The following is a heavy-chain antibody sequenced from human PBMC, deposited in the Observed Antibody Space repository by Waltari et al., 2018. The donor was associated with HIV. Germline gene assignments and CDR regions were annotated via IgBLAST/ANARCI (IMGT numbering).Heavy chain of an antibody. CDR2: IYYSGST. Sequence: QLQLQESGPGLVKPSETLSLTCTVSGGSISSSSYYWGWIRQPPGKGLEWIGSIYYSGSTYYNPALKSRVTISVDTSKNQFSLKLSSVTAADTAVYYCARDWAWSYYWDYWGQGTLVTVSS. CDR3: ARDWAWSYYWDY. V-gene: IGHV4-39*07. J-gene: IGHJ4*02. D-gene: IGHD2-8*01. CDR1: GGSISSSSYY.